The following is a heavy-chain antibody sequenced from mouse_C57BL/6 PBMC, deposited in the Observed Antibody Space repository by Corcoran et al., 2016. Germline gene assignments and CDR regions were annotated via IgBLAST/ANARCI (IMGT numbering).Heavy chain of an antibody. J-gene: IGHJ4*01. CDR1: GYTFTDYY. V-gene: IGHV1-26*01. CDR2: INPNNGGT. D-gene: IGHD2-1*01. CDR3: AGGNYVHAMDY. Sequence: EVQLQQSGPELVKPGASVKISCKASGYTFTDYYMNWVKQSHGKGLEWIGDINPNNGGTSYNQKFKGKATLTVDKSSSTAYMELRSLTSEDSAVYYWAGGNYVHAMDYWGQGTSVTVSS.